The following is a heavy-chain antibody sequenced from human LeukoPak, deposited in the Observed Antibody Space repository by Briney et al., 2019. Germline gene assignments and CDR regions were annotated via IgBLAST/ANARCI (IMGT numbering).Heavy chain of an antibody. CDR2: MNPNSGNT. CDR3: AGAYYYDSSGYLSY. D-gene: IGHD3-22*01. Sequence: ASVKVSCKASGYTFSSYDINWVRQATGQGLEWMGWMNPNSGNTGYAQKFQGRVTMTRNTSISTAYMELSSLRSEDTAVYYCAGAYYYDSSGYLSYWGQGTLVTVSS. CDR1: GYTFSSYD. V-gene: IGHV1-8*01. J-gene: IGHJ4*02.